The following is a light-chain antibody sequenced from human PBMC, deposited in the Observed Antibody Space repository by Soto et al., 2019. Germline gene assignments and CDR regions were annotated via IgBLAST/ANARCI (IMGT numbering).Light chain of an antibody. Sequence: DIQMTQSPSSLSASVGDVFTITCRASQSISSYLNWYQQKPGKAPKLLIYAASSLQSGVPSRFSGSGSGTDFTLTISSLQPEDFATYYCQQLNSHPLTFGGGTKVDIK. J-gene: IGKJ4*01. CDR3: QQLNSHPLT. V-gene: IGKV1-39*01. CDR2: AAS. CDR1: QSISSY.